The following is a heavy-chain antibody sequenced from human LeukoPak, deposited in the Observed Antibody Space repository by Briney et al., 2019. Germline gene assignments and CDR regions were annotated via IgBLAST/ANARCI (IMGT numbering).Heavy chain of an antibody. V-gene: IGHV4-59*01. CDR1: GVSISDYN. J-gene: IGHJ4*02. CDR3: ARGGYNWDY. Sequence: SETLSLTCTVSGVSISDYNWSWIRQPPGRGLEWIGYIYRSGSTNYNPSLKSRVTISVDTSKNQFSLRLSSVTAADSAVYYCARGGYNWDYWGQGTLVTVSS. D-gene: IGHD5-24*01. CDR2: IYRSGST.